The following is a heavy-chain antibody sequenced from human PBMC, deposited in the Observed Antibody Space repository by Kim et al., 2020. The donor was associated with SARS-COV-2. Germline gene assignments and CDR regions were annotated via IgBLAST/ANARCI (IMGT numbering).Heavy chain of an antibody. V-gene: IGHV4-59*01. J-gene: IGHJ4*02. CDR1: GASINTYY. D-gene: IGHD1-1*01. Sequence: SETLSLTCTVSGASINTYYWSWSRQPPGKGLEWIGYVYYNGDTDYNPSHKSRVTISIDTAKNQFSLRLTSVTAADTAVYYCARAGKMGTAITFDFWGQGKLDAVSA. CDR3: ARAGKMGTAITFDF. CDR2: VYYNGDT.